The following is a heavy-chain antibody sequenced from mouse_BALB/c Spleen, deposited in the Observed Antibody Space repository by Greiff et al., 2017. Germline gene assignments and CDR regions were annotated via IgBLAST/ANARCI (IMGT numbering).Heavy chain of an antibody. Sequence: EVMLVESGGGLVQPGGSRKLSCAASGFTFSDYGMAWVRQAPGKGPEWVAFISNLAYSIYYADTVTGRFTISRENAKNTLYLEMSSLRSEDTAMYYCAREGGDYYAMDYWGQGTSVTVSS. V-gene: IGHV5-15*02. J-gene: IGHJ4*01. CDR2: ISNLAYSI. CDR3: AREGGDYYAMDY. CDR1: GFTFSDYG.